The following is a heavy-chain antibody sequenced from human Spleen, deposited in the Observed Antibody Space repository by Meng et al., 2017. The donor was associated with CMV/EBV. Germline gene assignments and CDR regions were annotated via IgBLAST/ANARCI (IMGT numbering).Heavy chain of an antibody. CDR1: GYTFTSYY. V-gene: IGHV1-46*01. J-gene: IGHJ6*02. CDR3: AREGGDSSSYSGCMDV. D-gene: IGHD6-6*01. Sequence: ASVKVSCKASGYTFTSYYMHWVRQAPGQGLEWMGIINPSGGSTSYAQKFQGRVTMTRDTSTSTVYMELSSLRSEDTAVYYCAREGGDSSSYSGCMDVWGQGTTVTVSS. CDR2: INPSGGST.